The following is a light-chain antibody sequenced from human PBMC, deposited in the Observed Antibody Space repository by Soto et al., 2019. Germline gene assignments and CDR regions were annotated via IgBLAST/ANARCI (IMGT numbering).Light chain of an antibody. CDR2: EVN. CDR3: SSYAGXSNV. CDR1: SSDVCGYNY. J-gene: IGLJ1*01. V-gene: IGLV2-8*01. Sequence: QSFLTQPPSASGSPGQSVAISCTGTSSDVCGYNYFSWYQHHPGKATKLMIYEVNKRPSGFPDRFSGSKSGNTASLTVSGLQAEAKADCYASSYAGXSNVFGTWTKVXV.